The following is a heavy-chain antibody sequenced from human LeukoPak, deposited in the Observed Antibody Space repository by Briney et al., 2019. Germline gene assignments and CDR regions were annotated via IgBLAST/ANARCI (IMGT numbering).Heavy chain of an antibody. CDR3: ARPQTFYGSGSYYNWFDP. CDR2: IYTSGST. Sequence: SETLSLTCTVSGGSISSYYWSWIRQPAGKGLEWIGRIYTSGSTNYNPSLKSRVTMSVDTSKNQFSLKLSSVTAADTAVYYCARPQTFYGSGSYYNWFDPWGQGTLVTVSS. CDR1: GGSISSYY. J-gene: IGHJ5*02. V-gene: IGHV4-4*07. D-gene: IGHD3-10*01.